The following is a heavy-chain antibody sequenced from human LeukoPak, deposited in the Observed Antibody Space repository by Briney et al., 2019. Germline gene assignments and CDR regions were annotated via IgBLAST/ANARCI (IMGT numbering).Heavy chain of an antibody. CDR2: IYSGGST. CDR3: TRDPTSEGRRDY. CDR1: GFTSGFTFSNSY. Sequence: GVSLRLSCAASGFTSGFTFSNSYLSSVRQAPGKVLELVSVIYSGGSTYYADSVKGRFTISRDNYKNTLYLQMNSLRADDTAMYYCTRDPTSEGRRDYWGQGSLVTVAS. D-gene: IGHD2-2*01. J-gene: IGHJ4*02. V-gene: IGHV3-53*01.